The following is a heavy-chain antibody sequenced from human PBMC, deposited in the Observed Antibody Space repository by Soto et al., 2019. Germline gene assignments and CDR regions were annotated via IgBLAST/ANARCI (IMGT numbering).Heavy chain of an antibody. CDR2: INYSGST. V-gene: IGHV4-39*01. Sequence: PSETLSLTCTVSGGSISSSSYYWGWIRQPPGKGLEWIGSINYSGSTYYNPSLKSRVTISVDTSKNQFSLKLNSVTAADTAVYYCARTVLGPDLLADSFVDYYYYMDVWGQGTTVTVSS. CDR3: ARTVLGPDLLADSFVDYYYYMDV. CDR1: GGSISSSSYY. J-gene: IGHJ6*03. D-gene: IGHD3-9*01.